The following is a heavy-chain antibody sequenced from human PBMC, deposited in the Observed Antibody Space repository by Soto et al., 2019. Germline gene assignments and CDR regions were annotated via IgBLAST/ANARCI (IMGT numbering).Heavy chain of an antibody. CDR3: ARERIIVIVPAPLTIAYNWIDP. J-gene: IGHJ5*01. Sequence: ASVKVSCKASGYTFSSYYMHWVRQAPGQGLEWMGIINPSGGRASYAQKFQGRVTMTRDKSTSTAYMELSSLRSEDTAVYYCARERIIVIVPAPLTIAYNWIDPWGQGTLVTVSS. CDR2: INPSGGRA. CDR1: GYTFSSYY. V-gene: IGHV1-46*01. D-gene: IGHD2-2*01.